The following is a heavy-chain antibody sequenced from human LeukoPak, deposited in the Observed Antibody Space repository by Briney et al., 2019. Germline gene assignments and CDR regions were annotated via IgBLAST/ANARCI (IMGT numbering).Heavy chain of an antibody. Sequence: SETLSLTCTVSGGSISSGGYSWSWIRQHPGKGLEWIGYIYYSGSTYYNPSLKSRVTISVDTSKNQFSLKLTSLTAADTALYYCVRDRGDYSGDPGYFEYWGQGILVTVSS. CDR2: IYYSGST. J-gene: IGHJ4*02. V-gene: IGHV4-31*03. CDR1: GGSISSGGYS. D-gene: IGHD4-23*01. CDR3: VRDRGDYSGDPGYFEY.